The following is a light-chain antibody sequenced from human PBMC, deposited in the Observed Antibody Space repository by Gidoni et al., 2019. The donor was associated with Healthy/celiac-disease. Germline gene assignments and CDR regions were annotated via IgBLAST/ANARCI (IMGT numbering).Light chain of an antibody. CDR1: QSISGN. V-gene: IGKV1-39*01. CDR3: QQSYSTPRT. CDR2: AAS. Sequence: DIQMTQSPSSLSAFVGDRVTITCRASQSISGNLNWYQQKPGKAPKLLIYAASSLHSGVPSRFSGSGSGTDFTLTISSLQPEDFASYYCQQSYSTPRTFGQGTKVEIK. J-gene: IGKJ1*01.